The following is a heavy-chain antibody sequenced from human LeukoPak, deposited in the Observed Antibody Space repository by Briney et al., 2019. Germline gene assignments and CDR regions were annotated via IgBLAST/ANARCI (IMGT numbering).Heavy chain of an antibody. J-gene: IGHJ6*02. CDR3: ARGLHYYYYGMDV. CDR1: GFTFSSYT. D-gene: IGHD3-10*01. CDR2: ISYDGSNK. V-gene: IGHV3-30-3*01. Sequence: GGSLKLSCAASGFTFSSYTMHWVRQAPGKGLEWVAVISYDGSNKYYADSVKGRFTISRDNSKNTLYLQMNSLRAEDTAVYYCARGLHYYYYGMDVWGQGTTVTVSS.